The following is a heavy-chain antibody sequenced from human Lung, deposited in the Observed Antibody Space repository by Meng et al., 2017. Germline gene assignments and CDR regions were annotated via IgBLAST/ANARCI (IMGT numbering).Heavy chain of an antibody. CDR3: TMYTRGHI. Sequence: QLVESGGGLVPPGGSPNSAVSRFGVTFSVPDIHWGRQASGKGLEWVGRISSKLNSFATAYPASLKGRFTISRDDSKNMAYLQMNSLMTEDTALYYCTMYTRGHIWGQGTMVTVSS. D-gene: IGHD6-19*01. J-gene: IGHJ3*02. CDR2: ISSKLNSFAT. V-gene: IGHV3-73*02. CDR1: GVTFSVPD.